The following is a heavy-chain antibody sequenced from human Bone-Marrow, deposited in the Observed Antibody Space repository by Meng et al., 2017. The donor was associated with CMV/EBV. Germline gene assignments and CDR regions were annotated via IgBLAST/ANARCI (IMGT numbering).Heavy chain of an antibody. V-gene: IGHV3-23*01. D-gene: IGHD2-2*01. Sequence: GESLKISCAASGFTFSSYSMNWVRQAPGKGLEWVSAISGSGGSTYYADSVKGRFTISRDNSKNTLYLQMNSLRAEDTAVYYCARAPVVPAADTYYYYGMDVWGQGTTVTVSS. J-gene: IGHJ6*02. CDR1: GFTFSSYS. CDR2: ISGSGGST. CDR3: ARAPVVPAADTYYYYGMDV.